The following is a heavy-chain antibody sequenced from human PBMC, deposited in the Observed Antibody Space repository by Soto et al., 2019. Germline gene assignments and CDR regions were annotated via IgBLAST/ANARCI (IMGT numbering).Heavy chain of an antibody. D-gene: IGHD3-10*01. CDR2: ISSSSSYI. J-gene: IGHJ4*02. CDR3: ARDDEGGRYCDLGY. V-gene: IGHV3-21*01. CDR1: GFTFSTYS. Sequence: GGSLRLSCAASGFTFSTYSMNWVRQAPGKGLEWVSSISSSSSYIYYADSVKGRFTISRDNAKNSLYLQVNSLRTEDTAIYYCARDDEGGRYCDLGYWGQGTLVTVSS.